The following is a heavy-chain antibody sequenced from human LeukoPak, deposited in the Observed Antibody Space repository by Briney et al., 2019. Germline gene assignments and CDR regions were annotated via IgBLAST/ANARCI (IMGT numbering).Heavy chain of an antibody. D-gene: IGHD3-10*01. V-gene: IGHV4-59*01. CDR1: GGSISSYY. Sequence: PSETLSLTCTVSGGSISSYYWSWIRQPPGKGLGWIGYIYYSGSTNYNPSLKSRVTISVDTSKNQFSLKLSSVTAADTAVYYCATVQTPRSGSDYNGPYYYYYYMDDWGKGTTVTVSS. J-gene: IGHJ6*03. CDR2: IYYSGST. CDR3: ATVQTPRSGSDYNGPYYYYYYMDD.